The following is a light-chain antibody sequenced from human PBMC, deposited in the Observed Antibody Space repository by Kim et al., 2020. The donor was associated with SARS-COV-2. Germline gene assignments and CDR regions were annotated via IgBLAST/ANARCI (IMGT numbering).Light chain of an antibody. CDR2: GKN. CDR1: SLRSYY. Sequence: AVGKTVRITCQGDSLRSYYASWYQQKPGQAPVLVIYGKNNRTSGIPDRFSGSSSGNTASLTITGAQAEDEADYYCNSRDSSGNHWVFGGGTQLTVL. V-gene: IGLV3-19*01. CDR3: NSRDSSGNHWV. J-gene: IGLJ3*02.